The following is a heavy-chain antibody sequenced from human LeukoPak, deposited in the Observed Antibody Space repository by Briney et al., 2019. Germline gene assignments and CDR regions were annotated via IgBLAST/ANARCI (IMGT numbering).Heavy chain of an antibody. Sequence: PGGSLRLSCAASGFTFHAYAMTWVRQAPGKGLEWVSAIGGSGSNTYYADSVKGRFTISRDASKNTLYLQMNSLRAEDTAVYYCAKGSEEIAASCFDYWGQGTLVTVSS. CDR2: IGGSGSNT. CDR1: GFTFHAYA. V-gene: IGHV3-23*01. J-gene: IGHJ4*02. D-gene: IGHD6-13*01. CDR3: AKGSEEIAASCFDY.